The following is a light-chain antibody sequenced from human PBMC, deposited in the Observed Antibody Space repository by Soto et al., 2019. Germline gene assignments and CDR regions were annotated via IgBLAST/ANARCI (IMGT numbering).Light chain of an antibody. CDR1: QSVNSRF. V-gene: IGKV3-20*01. Sequence: EVVLTQSPGTLSLSPGERATLSCRASQSVNSRFLAWYQQKPGQAPRFLIYGASRRASGIPDRFSVSGSGTDFTLTISRLEPEDFAVYYCQQYGSPPLFTFGPGTKVDIK. J-gene: IGKJ3*01. CDR2: GAS. CDR3: QQYGSPPLFT.